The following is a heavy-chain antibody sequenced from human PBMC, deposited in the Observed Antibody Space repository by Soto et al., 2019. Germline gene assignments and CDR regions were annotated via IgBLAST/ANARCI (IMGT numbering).Heavy chain of an antibody. Sequence: ASVKVSCKASGGTFSNYTISWVRQAPGQGLEWMGRIIPIFGIANYGQKFQGRVTITADKSTSTAYMELISLRFEDTAVYYCATDVPQADCGGDCSFDYWGLGTLVTSPQ. CDR3: ATDVPQADCGGDCSFDY. D-gene: IGHD2-21*02. CDR1: GGTFSNYT. CDR2: IIPIFGIA. V-gene: IGHV1-69*04. J-gene: IGHJ4*02.